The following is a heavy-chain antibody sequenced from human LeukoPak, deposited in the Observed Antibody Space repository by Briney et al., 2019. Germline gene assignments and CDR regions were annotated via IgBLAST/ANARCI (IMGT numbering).Heavy chain of an antibody. Sequence: SETLSLTCTVSGGSISSGGYYWSWIRQPPGKGLEWIGYIYYSGSTYYNPSLKSRVTISVDTSKNQFSLKLSSVTAADTAVYFCARDLLNEGNHLDYWGQGTLVTVSS. V-gene: IGHV4-30-4*01. J-gene: IGHJ4*02. CDR1: GGSISSGGYY. CDR3: ARDLLNEGNHLDY. D-gene: IGHD4-23*01. CDR2: IYYSGST.